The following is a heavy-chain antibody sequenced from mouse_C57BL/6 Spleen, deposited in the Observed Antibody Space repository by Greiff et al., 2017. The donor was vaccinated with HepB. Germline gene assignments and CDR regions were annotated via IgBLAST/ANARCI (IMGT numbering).Heavy chain of an antibody. D-gene: IGHD1-1*02. CDR3: ARVVAHYYAMDY. Sequence: QVQLKQPGAELVKPGASVKMSCKASGYTFTSYWITWVKQRPGQGLEWIGDIYPGSGSTNYNEKFKSKATLTVDTSSSTAYMQLSSLTSEDSAVYYCARVVAHYYAMDYWGQGTSVTVSS. CDR2: IYPGSGST. CDR1: GYTFTSYW. J-gene: IGHJ4*01. V-gene: IGHV1-55*01.